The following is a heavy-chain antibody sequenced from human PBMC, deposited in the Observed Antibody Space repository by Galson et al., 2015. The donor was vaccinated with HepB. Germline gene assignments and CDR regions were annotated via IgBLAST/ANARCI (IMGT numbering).Heavy chain of an antibody. J-gene: IGHJ4*02. CDR2: INWNGGDT. Sequence: SLRLSCAATGFIFDDYDMSWVRQVPGKGLEWVSGINWNGGDTAYADSVKGRFTISRDNAENSLYLQMNSLRAEDTALYYCARDETTMARGVIHKWYSGYWGQGILVTVSS. CDR1: GFIFDDYD. CDR3: ARDETTMARGVIHKWYSGY. V-gene: IGHV3-20*04. D-gene: IGHD3-10*01.